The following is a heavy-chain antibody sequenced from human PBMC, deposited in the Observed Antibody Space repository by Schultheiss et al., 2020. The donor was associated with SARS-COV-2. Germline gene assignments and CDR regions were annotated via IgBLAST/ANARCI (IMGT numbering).Heavy chain of an antibody. V-gene: IGHV3-33*08. CDR2: IWYDGSNK. CDR1: GFTFSDHY. CDR3: ARSYVSYGDYYYFGMDV. D-gene: IGHD4-17*01. J-gene: IGHJ6*02. Sequence: GGSLRLSFAASGFTFSDHYMDWVRQAPGKGLEWVAVIWYDGSNKYYADSVKGRFTISRDNSESMLYLQMNSLRAEDTAVYYCARSYVSYGDYYYFGMDVWGQGTSVTVSS.